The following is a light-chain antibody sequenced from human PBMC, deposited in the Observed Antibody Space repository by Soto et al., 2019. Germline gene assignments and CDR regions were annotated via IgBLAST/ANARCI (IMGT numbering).Light chain of an antibody. CDR3: QQRSNWPLT. J-gene: IGKJ4*01. Sequence: EIVLTQSPATLSLSPGEGATLSCRASQSISSYLGWYQQKDGQAPRLLIYDASNRATGIPTRFSGSGSGTDFTLPISSLEPEDFGVYYCQQRSNWPLTFGGGTKLEIK. V-gene: IGKV3-11*01. CDR2: DAS. CDR1: QSISSY.